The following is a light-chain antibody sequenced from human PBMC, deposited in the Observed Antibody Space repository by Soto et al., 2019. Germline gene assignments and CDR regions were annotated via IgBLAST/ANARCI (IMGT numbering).Light chain of an antibody. V-gene: IGKV1-33*01. CDR1: ESVTNY. CDR3: QQYESLPLT. Sequence: DIQMTQAPSSLSASVGDSVTITCRASESVTNYLNWYQQKPGKAPKLLIYTGSSLETGVPSRFSGSGSGTGFTFTISSLQPEDFATYYCQQYESLPLTFGQGTRLEI. CDR2: TGS. J-gene: IGKJ5*01.